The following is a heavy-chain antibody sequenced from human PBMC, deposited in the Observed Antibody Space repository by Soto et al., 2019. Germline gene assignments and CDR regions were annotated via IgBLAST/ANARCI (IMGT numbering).Heavy chain of an antibody. CDR2: ISGSGGST. Sequence: GGSLRLSCAASGFTFSSYAMSWVRQAPGKGLEWVSAISGSGGSTYYADSVKGRFTISRDNSKNTLYLQMNSLRAEDTALYYCARRSYSSRFYPSGMDVWGQGTMVTVSS. CDR1: GFTFSSYA. V-gene: IGHV3-23*01. D-gene: IGHD6-13*01. J-gene: IGHJ6*02. CDR3: ARRSYSSRFYPSGMDV.